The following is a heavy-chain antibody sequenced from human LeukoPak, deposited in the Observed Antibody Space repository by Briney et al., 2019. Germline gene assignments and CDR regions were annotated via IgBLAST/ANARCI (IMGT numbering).Heavy chain of an antibody. CDR3: ARGYSYGASGFDY. J-gene: IGHJ4*02. CDR2: ISWNSGSI. V-gene: IGHV3-9*01. CDR1: GFTFDDYA. Sequence: PGGSLRLSCAASGFTFDDYAMHWVRQAPGKGLEWVSGISWNSGSIGYADSVKGRFTISRDNAKNSLYLQMNSLRAEDTAVYYCARGYSYGASGFDYWGQGTLVTVSS. D-gene: IGHD5-18*01.